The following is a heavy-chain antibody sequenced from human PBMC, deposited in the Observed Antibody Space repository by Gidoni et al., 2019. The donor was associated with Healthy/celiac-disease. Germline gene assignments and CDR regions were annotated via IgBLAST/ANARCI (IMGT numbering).Heavy chain of an antibody. CDR3: SRGYCSGGSCTMIDY. Sequence: EVQLVQSGAALTKPGQSLRISCKGSGYSFTSYWLSWVRQMPGKGLEWMGRIVPSDSYTNYSPSFQGHVTISADKSISTAYLQWSSLKASDTAMYYCSRGYCSGGSCTMIDYWGQGTLVTVSS. J-gene: IGHJ4*02. CDR1: GYSFTSYW. D-gene: IGHD2-15*01. CDR2: IVPSDSYT. V-gene: IGHV5-10-1*01.